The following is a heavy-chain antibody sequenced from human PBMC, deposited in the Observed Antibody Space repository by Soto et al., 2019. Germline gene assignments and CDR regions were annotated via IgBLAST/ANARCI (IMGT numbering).Heavy chain of an antibody. CDR2: TYYRSKWYS. CDR3: ARDPPPLDP. V-gene: IGHV6-1*01. J-gene: IGHJ5*02. Sequence: SQTLSLTCASSGDSVSSNSAAWNWIRQSPARGLEWLGSTYYRSKWYSYYAPSVKSRITIKHDTSKNQFSLQLNSVTPEDTAVHYCARDPPPLDPWGQGILVTVSS. CDR1: GDSVSSNSAA.